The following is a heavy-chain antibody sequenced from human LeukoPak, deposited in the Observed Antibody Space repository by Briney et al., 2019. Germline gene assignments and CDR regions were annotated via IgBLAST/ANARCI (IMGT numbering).Heavy chain of an antibody. CDR2: INPNSGGA. CDR1: GYTFTEYY. Sequence: ASVKASCKASGYTFTEYYMHWVRQAPGQGLEWMGWINPNSGGADYAEKFQGRVAITWDTSITTAYMDLSRLTSDDTAVYYCARDRYGDGFAHLDYWGQGALVTVSS. J-gene: IGHJ4*02. D-gene: IGHD5-24*01. CDR3: ARDRYGDGFAHLDY. V-gene: IGHV1-2*02.